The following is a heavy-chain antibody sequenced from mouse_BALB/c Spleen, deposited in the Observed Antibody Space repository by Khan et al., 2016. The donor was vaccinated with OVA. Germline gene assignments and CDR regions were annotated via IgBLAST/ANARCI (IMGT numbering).Heavy chain of an antibody. D-gene: IGHD4-1*01. CDR2: INPYNAGT. V-gene: IGHV1S136*01. Sequence: VQLKQSGPVLVEPGASVKMSCKASGYTFTNYVMHWVKQKPGQGLEWIGYINPYNAGTRYNEKFKGKATLTSDISSTTAYMELSSLTPEDSAVYYCAREASSWDFSFPYWGQGTLVTVSA. CDR3: AREASSWDFSFPY. J-gene: IGHJ3*01. CDR1: GYTFTNYV.